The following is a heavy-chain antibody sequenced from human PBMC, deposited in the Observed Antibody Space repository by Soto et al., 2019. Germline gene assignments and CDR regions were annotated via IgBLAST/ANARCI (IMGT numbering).Heavy chain of an antibody. CDR1: GFPFSSYS. CDR2: ISGSSSAI. Sequence: GGSLRLSCAASGFPFSSYSIDWVRQAPGKGLEWVSHISGSSSAIYYADSVKGRFTISRDNAKNSLYLQMNSLRAEDTAVYYCARATQGAFDIWGQGTMVTVSS. V-gene: IGHV3-48*01. CDR3: ARATQGAFDI. D-gene: IGHD5-12*01. J-gene: IGHJ3*02.